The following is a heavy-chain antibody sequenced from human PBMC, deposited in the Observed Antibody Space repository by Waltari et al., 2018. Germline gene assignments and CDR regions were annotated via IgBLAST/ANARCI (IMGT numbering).Heavy chain of an antibody. CDR1: GGSISSYY. CDR2: IYYSGST. V-gene: IGHV4-59*01. J-gene: IGHJ4*02. D-gene: IGHD2-8*01. CDR3: SRVGLIEAYYFDY. Sequence: QVQLQESGPGLVKPSETLSLTCTVSGGSISSYYWSWLRQPPGKGLEWIGYIYYSGSTNYNPSLKRRVTISVDTSKNQFSLKLSSVTAADTAVYYFSRVGLIEAYYFDYWGQGTLVTVSS.